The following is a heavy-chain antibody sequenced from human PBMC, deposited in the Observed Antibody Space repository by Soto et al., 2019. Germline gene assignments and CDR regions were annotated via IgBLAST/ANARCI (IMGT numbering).Heavy chain of an antibody. D-gene: IGHD4-4*01. J-gene: IGHJ6*02. Sequence: EVQLLESGGGLVQPGGSLRLSCAASGFTFSSYAMSWVRQAPGKGLEWVSAISGSGGSTYYADSVKGRFTISRDNSKNTLYLQMNSLRAEDTAVYYCAKATEFDPRVTTYYYGMDVWGQGTTVTVSS. V-gene: IGHV3-23*01. CDR2: ISGSGGST. CDR1: GFTFSSYA. CDR3: AKATEFDPRVTTYYYGMDV.